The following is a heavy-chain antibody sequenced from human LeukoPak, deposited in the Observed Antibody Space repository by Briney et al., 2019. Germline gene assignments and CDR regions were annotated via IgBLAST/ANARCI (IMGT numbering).Heavy chain of an antibody. Sequence: PGGSLRLSCAASGFTFSSYSMTWVRQAPGKGLEWVSHISGGSSSVYYADSVKGRFTISRDNAKNSLYLQMNSLRDEDTAVYYCARKYGGYAGYWGQGTLVTVSS. D-gene: IGHD5-12*01. CDR3: ARKYGGYAGY. CDR2: ISGGSSSV. J-gene: IGHJ4*02. V-gene: IGHV3-48*02. CDR1: GFTFSSYS.